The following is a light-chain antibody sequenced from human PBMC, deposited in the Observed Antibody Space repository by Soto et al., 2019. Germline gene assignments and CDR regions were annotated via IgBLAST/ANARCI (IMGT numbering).Light chain of an antibody. J-gene: IGLJ1*01. CDR2: DIR. CDR1: RSDVGGYKY. CDR3: SSYTSSRTRV. V-gene: IGLV2-14*03. Sequence: QSALTHPASVSGSPGQSITISCTGTRSDVGGYKYVSWYQQHPGKAPKLMIYDIRNRPSGVSNRFSGSKSGNTASLTISGLQAEDEAEYYCSSYTSSRTRVFGTGTKLTGL.